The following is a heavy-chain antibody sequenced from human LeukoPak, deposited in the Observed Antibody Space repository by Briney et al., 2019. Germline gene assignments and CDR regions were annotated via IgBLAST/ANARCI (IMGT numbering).Heavy chain of an antibody. CDR3: ARVVVPAAMRYFDWLSLYYFDY. V-gene: IGHV4-59*01. Sequence: SETLSLTCTVSGGSISSYYWSWIRQPPGKGLEWIGYIFYSGSTNYNPSLKSRVTISVDTSKNQFSLKLSSVTAADTAVYYCARVVVPAAMRYFDWLSLYYFDYWGQGPRVTVSS. J-gene: IGHJ4*02. D-gene: IGHD2-2*01. CDR1: GGSISSYY. CDR2: IFYSGST.